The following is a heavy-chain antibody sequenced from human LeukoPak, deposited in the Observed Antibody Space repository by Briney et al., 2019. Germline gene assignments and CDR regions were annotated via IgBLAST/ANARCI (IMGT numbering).Heavy chain of an antibody. Sequence: ASVKVSCKASGGTFSSYAISWVRQAPGQGLEWMGWINPNSGGTNYAQKFQGRVTMTRDTSISTAYMELSRLRSDDTAVYYCARGTVFGVVIIGGFDYWGQGTLVTVSS. CDR1: GGTFSSYA. CDR3: ARGTVFGVVIIGGFDY. CDR2: INPNSGGT. D-gene: IGHD3-3*01. J-gene: IGHJ4*02. V-gene: IGHV1-2*02.